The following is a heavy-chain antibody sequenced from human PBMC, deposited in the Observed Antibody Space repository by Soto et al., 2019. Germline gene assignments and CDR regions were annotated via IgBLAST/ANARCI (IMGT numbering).Heavy chain of an antibody. V-gene: IGHV4-38-2*01. D-gene: IGHD3-22*01. J-gene: IGHJ4*02. CDR1: GYSISSGXX. CDR2: IYHSGST. CDR3: ARSYDSSGYYSLPTRGSLQQYYFDY. Sequence: PSETLSLTCAVSGYSISSGXXXXWIRQPPGKGLEWIGSIYHSGSTYYNPSLKSRVTISVDTSKNQFSLKLSPVTAAEPAVYYCARSYDSSGYYSLPTRGSLQQYYFDYWGQGTLVTVSS.